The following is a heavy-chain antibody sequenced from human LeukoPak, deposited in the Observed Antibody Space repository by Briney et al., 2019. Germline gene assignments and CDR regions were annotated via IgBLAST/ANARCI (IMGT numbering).Heavy chain of an antibody. Sequence: GRSLRLSCAASGFTFSGSDMHWVRQAPGKGLKWVAVIWHDGSIEPYADSVKGRFTVSRDNSKTTLNLQMNSLRAEDTAVYYCATGPLNDYGMGDWGQGTTVTVSS. CDR1: GFTFSGSD. CDR3: ATGPLNDYGMGD. V-gene: IGHV3-33*03. J-gene: IGHJ6*02. CDR2: IWHDGSIE.